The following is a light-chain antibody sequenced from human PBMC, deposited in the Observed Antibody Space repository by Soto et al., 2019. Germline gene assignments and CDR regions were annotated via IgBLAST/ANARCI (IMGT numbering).Light chain of an antibody. CDR1: SSNIGGNA. J-gene: IGLJ1*01. Sequence: QSVLTQPPSASGTPGQRVTISCSGSSSNIGGNAVNWFQQLPGTAPKLLIYAHNSRPSGVPDRFSGSKSGTSASLAISGLQSDDEADYYCAAWDDSLDGYVFGTGTKLT. CDR2: AHN. V-gene: IGLV1-44*01. CDR3: AAWDDSLDGYV.